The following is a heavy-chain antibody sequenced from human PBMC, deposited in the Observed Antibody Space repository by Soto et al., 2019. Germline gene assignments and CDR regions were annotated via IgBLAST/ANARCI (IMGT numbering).Heavy chain of an antibody. CDR3: ATDSGGGTVFFWSHDY. Sequence: EGQVLESGGGLVQRGGSFRLSCAASGFTVSNYPMRWVGQAPGKGLGWVSVISGSGSFYADSVKGRFTISRDHSKNTLYLKMNSVGGDDTAVHYCATDSGGGTVFFWSHDYWG. J-gene: IGHJ4*01. CDR1: GFTVSNYP. CDR2: ISGSGS. V-gene: IGHV3-23*01. D-gene: IGHD2-15*01.